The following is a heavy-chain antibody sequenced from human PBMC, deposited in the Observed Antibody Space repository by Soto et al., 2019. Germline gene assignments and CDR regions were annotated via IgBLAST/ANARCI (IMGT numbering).Heavy chain of an antibody. V-gene: IGHV3-23*01. CDR3: AKDLYVQPPSGWFDP. Sequence: GGSLRLSCAASGFPFSDHAMHWVRQTPGKGLEWVSAITGRGDSTYYEDSVKGRFTISRDNSKSTLYLQMMSLRAEDTAVYYCAKDLYVQPPSGWFDPWGQGTVVTVSS. D-gene: IGHD1-26*01. J-gene: IGHJ5*02. CDR2: ITGRGDST. CDR1: GFPFSDHA.